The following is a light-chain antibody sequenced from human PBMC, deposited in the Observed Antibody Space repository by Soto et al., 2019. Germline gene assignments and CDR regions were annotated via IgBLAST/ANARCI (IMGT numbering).Light chain of an antibody. Sequence: DIAMTQIPLSLTVTPGQPAAISCTSSQSLLNSDGKTYLHWFLQKPGQPPQLLITGVSTRFSGVAERFRGSGSGTDFTLKISRVEAEDVGVYFCMQNRQLPNTFGQGTKLEI. CDR1: QSLLNSDGKTY. CDR3: MQNRQLPNT. V-gene: IGKV2D-29*01. CDR2: GVS. J-gene: IGKJ2*01.